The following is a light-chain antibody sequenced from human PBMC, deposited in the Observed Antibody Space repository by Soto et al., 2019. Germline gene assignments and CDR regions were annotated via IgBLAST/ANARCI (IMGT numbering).Light chain of an antibody. V-gene: IGLV2-8*01. J-gene: IGLJ3*02. CDR3: SSYAGITNWV. CDR2: EVS. Sequence: QSALTQPPSASGSPGQSVTISCTGTSSDVGGYNYVSWYQQHPGKAPKLMIYEVSKRPSGVSDRFSGSKSGNTASLTVSGLQADDEADYYCSSYAGITNWVFGGGTKLTVL. CDR1: SSDVGGYNY.